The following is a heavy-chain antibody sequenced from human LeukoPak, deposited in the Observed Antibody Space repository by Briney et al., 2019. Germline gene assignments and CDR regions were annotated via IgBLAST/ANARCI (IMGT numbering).Heavy chain of an antibody. Sequence: GGSLRLSCVASGFSFSDYWMSWVRQAPGKGLEWVAFISGSGRNTYYVDSVKGRFTISRDNFRNTLSLQMNSLRPDDTAIYYCAKDEGVVLSTSFDFGHWGQGTLVAVSS. CDR2: ISGSGRNT. CDR3: AKDEGVVLSTSFDFGH. CDR1: GFSFSDYW. V-gene: IGHV3-23*01. D-gene: IGHD3-10*01. J-gene: IGHJ4*02.